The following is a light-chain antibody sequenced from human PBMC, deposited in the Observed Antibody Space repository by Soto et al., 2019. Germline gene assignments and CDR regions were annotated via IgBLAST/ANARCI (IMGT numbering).Light chain of an antibody. V-gene: IGKV3-20*01. J-gene: IGKJ5*01. Sequence: IVLTQSPSTLSLSPGCRPTLRCKTSQSRGSNFLAWYQHKPGQAPRLLIYASSNRATGIPDRFSGSESGTDFTLTINRLEPEDFAVYYCQLYGISPHFGQGTRLEIK. CDR1: QSRGSNF. CDR2: ASS. CDR3: QLYGISPH.